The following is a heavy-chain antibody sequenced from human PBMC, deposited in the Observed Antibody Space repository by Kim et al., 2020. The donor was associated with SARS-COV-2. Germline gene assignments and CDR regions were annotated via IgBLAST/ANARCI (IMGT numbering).Heavy chain of an antibody. D-gene: IGHD3-10*01. Sequence: ASVKVSCKASGYTFTGYYMHWVRQAPGQGLEWMGRINPNSGGTNYAQKFQGRVTMTRDTSISTAYMELSRLRSDDTAVYYCARVHVLLWFGELSGGMDVWGQGTTVTVSS. V-gene: IGHV1-2*06. CDR1: GYTFTGYY. CDR3: ARVHVLLWFGELSGGMDV. J-gene: IGHJ6*02. CDR2: INPNSGGT.